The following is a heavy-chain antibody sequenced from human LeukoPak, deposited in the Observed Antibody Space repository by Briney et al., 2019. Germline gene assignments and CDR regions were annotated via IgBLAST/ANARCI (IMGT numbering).Heavy chain of an antibody. D-gene: IGHD5-12*01. CDR2: INHSGST. CDR3: ARAPSYERFDY. CDR1: GVSINSPHYY. V-gene: IGHV4-34*01. J-gene: IGHJ4*02. Sequence: PSETLTLTCSVSGVSINSPHYYWGWICQPPGKGLEWTGEINHSGSTNYNPSLKSRVTMSVDTSKNQFSLKVRSVTAADTAVYYCARAPSYERFDYWGRGTLVTVSS.